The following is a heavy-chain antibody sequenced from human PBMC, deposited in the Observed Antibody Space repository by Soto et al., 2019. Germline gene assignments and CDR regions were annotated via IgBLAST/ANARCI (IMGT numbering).Heavy chain of an antibody. CDR2: ISAYNGNT. CDR1: GYTFTIYG. CDR3: ARENSVAGHFDY. Sequence: GASVKVSCKSSGYTFTIYGISWVRQAPGQGLEWMGWISAYNGNTNYAQKLQGRVTMTTDTSTSTAYMELRSLRSDDTAVYYCARENSVAGHFDYWGQGTLVTVSS. V-gene: IGHV1-18*01. J-gene: IGHJ4*02. D-gene: IGHD6-19*01.